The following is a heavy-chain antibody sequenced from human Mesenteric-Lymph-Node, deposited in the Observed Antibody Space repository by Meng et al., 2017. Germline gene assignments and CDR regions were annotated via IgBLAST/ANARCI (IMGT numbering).Heavy chain of an antibody. CDR3: ARRMYYYDSSGYPIDYFDY. CDR1: GFTFSRYG. D-gene: IGHD3-22*01. V-gene: IGHV3-33*01. Sequence: GESLKISCAASGFTFSRYGMHWVRQAPGKGLEWVAVIWHDGSNIHYADSVKGRFTTSRDNSENTLYLQMNSLRGEDTAVYYCARRMYYYDSSGYPIDYFDYWGQGALVTVSS. CDR2: IWHDGSNI. J-gene: IGHJ4*02.